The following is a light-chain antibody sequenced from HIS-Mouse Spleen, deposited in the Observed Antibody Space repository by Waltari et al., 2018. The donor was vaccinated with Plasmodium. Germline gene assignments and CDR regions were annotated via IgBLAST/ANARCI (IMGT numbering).Light chain of an antibody. CDR1: QRVSSSY. CDR3: QQYGSSPRLT. J-gene: IGKJ4*01. CDR2: GAS. V-gene: IGKV3-20*01. Sequence: IALTQSPGTLSFSPRERATLSCRASQRVSSSYLAWYQQKPGQAPRLLIYGASSRATGIPDRFSGSGSGTDFTLTISRLEPEDFAVYYCQQYGSSPRLTFGGGTKVEIK.